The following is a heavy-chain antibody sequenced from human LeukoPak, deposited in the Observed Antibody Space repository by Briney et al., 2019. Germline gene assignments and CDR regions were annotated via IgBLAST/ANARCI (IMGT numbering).Heavy chain of an antibody. Sequence: QAGGSLRLSCAASGFTFSSYWMSWVRQAPGKGLEWVANIKQDGSEKYYVDSVKGRFTISRDNAKNSLYLQMNSLRAEDTAVYYCARDSNDFWSGYFDYWGQGTLVTVSS. D-gene: IGHD3-3*01. J-gene: IGHJ4*02. CDR2: IKQDGSEK. CDR1: GFTFSSYW. CDR3: ARDSNDFWSGYFDY. V-gene: IGHV3-7*01.